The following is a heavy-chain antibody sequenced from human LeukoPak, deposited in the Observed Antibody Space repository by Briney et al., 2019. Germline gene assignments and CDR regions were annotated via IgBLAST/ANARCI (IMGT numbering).Heavy chain of an antibody. V-gene: IGHV3-7*01. CDR1: AFTFSNYW. CDR2: IKRDESEK. D-gene: IGHD6-19*01. Sequence: GGSLRLSCAASAFTFSNYWMSWVRQVPGKGLEWVANIKRDESEKFYVDSVKGRFTISRDNAKNSMFLQMNSLRAEDTAVYYCARLYSGSVRVFDSWGQGTLVTVSS. J-gene: IGHJ4*02. CDR3: ARLYSGSVRVFDS.